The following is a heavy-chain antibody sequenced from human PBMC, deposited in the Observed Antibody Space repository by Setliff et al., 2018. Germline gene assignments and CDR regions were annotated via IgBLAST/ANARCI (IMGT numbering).Heavy chain of an antibody. J-gene: IGHJ4*02. V-gene: IGHV4-39*07. CDR3: RFWSGYYKNDY. D-gene: IGHD3-3*01. CDR2: INHSGST. CDR1: GVSFSSTTFY. Sequence: SETLSLTCNVSGVSFSSTTFYWAWIRQPPGKGLEWIGEINHSGSTNYNSFLTSRVTISVDTSKNQFSLKLSSVTAADTAVYYCRFWSGYYKNDYWGQGTLVTVSS.